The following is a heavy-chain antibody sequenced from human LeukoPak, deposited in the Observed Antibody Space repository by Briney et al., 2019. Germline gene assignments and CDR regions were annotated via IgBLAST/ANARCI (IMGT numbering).Heavy chain of an antibody. J-gene: IGHJ4*02. D-gene: IGHD5-12*01. CDR3: AIGCIAWLRLHRDQELDFDY. CDR2: ISAYNGNT. Sequence: ASVKVSCKASGYTFTSYGISWVRQAPGQGREWMGGISAYNGNTNYAQTLQGRVTMTTDTSTSTAYMDLRSLRSDGTAVYYCAIGCIAWLRLHRDQELDFDYWGQGTLVTVSS. V-gene: IGHV1-18*01. CDR1: GYTFTSYG.